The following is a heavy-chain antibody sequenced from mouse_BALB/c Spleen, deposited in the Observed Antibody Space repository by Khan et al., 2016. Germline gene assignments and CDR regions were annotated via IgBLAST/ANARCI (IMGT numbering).Heavy chain of an antibody. Sequence: QVQLKESGAELVKPGASVKLSCKASGYTFTSYDINWVRQRPEQGLEWIGWIDPGDGSTKYNEKFKGKATLTTDTSSSTAYMQLSRLTSEDSAVYYCADSVPCSFGFSYWGQGTTLTVSS. CDR3: ADSVPCSFGFSY. CDR2: IDPGDGST. D-gene: IGHD3-1*01. CDR1: GYTFTSYD. V-gene: IGHV1-85*01. J-gene: IGHJ2*01.